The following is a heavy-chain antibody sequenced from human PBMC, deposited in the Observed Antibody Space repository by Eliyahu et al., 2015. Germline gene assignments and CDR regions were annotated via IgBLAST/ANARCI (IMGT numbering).Heavy chain of an antibody. J-gene: IGHJ4*02. CDR1: SYG. V-gene: IGHV3-33*01. CDR2: IWYDGSNK. D-gene: IGHD4-23*01. CDR3: ARGRSMGTVVTPGLYPEGN. Sequence: SYGMRWVRQAPGKGLEWVAVIWYDGSNKYYADSVKGRFTISRDNSKNTLYLQMNSLRAEDTAVYYCARGRSMGTVVTPGLYPEGNWGQGTLVTVSS.